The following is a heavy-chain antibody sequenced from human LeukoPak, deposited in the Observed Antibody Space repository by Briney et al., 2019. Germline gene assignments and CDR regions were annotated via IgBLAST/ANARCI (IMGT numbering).Heavy chain of an antibody. Sequence: GGSLRLSCAASGFTFSSYGMHWVRQAPGKGLEWVAVIWYDGSNKYYADSVKGRFTISRDNSKNTLYLQMNSLRAEDTAVYYCARGATLPGYSSSWYGISGYWGQGTLVTVSS. V-gene: IGHV3-33*01. J-gene: IGHJ4*02. CDR2: IWYDGSNK. CDR3: ARGATLPGYSSSWYGISGY. D-gene: IGHD6-13*01. CDR1: GFTFSSYG.